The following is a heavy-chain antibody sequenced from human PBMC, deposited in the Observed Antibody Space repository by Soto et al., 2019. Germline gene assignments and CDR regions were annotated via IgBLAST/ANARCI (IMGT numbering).Heavy chain of an antibody. CDR1: GFTLKSYA. J-gene: IGHJ6*02. D-gene: IGHD2-2*01. CDR2: ISGSGGST. CDR3: ANLKYCSSTSCYGDYYYYYGMDV. Sequence: GGSLGLSSAASGFTLKSYAMSWVRQAPGKGLEWVSAISGSGGSTYYADSVKGRFTISRDNSKNTLYLQMNSLRAEDTAVYYCANLKYCSSTSCYGDYYYYYGMDVWGQGTTVTVSS. V-gene: IGHV3-23*01.